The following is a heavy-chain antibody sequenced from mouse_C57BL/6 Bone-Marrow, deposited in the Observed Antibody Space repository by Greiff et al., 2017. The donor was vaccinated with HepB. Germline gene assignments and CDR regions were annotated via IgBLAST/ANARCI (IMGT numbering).Heavy chain of an antibody. CDR1: GFTFSSYG. D-gene: IGHD2-10*01. CDR3: ASLLLMFYAWFAY. Sequence: EVKLMESGGDLVKPGGSLKLSCAASGFTFSSYGMSWVRQTPDKRLEWVATISSGGSYTYYPDSVKGRFTISRDNAKNTLYLQMSSLKSEDTAMYYCASLLLMFYAWFAYWGQGTLVTVSA. J-gene: IGHJ3*01. V-gene: IGHV5-6*01. CDR2: ISSGGSYT.